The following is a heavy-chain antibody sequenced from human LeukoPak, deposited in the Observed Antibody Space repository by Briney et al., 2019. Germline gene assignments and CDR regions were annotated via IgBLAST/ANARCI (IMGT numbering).Heavy chain of an antibody. V-gene: IGHV4-59*08. CDR1: GGSISSYY. CDR2: VYYSGST. CDR3: ARAGLNDYGASYYFDY. J-gene: IGHJ4*02. Sequence: SETLSLTCAVSGGSISSYYWSWIRQPPGQGLEWIGSVYYSGSTNYNPSLKSRVTMSVDTSKNQFPLKLSSVTAADTAVYYCARAGLNDYGASYYFDYWGQGTLVTVSS. D-gene: IGHD4-17*01.